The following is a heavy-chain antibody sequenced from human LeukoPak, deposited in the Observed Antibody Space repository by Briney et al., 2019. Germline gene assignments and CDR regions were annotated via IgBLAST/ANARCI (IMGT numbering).Heavy chain of an antibody. J-gene: IGHJ6*02. CDR3: ARGIAVAGTISYYYYGMDV. CDR2: INPNSGGT. Sequence: ASVKVSRKDSGYTFTGYYMHWVRQAPGQGLESMGWINPNSGGTNYAQKFQGRVTMTTDTSTSTAYMELRSLRSDDTAVYYCARGIAVAGTISYYYYGMDVWGQGTTVTVSS. D-gene: IGHD6-19*01. CDR1: GYTFTGYY. V-gene: IGHV1-2*02.